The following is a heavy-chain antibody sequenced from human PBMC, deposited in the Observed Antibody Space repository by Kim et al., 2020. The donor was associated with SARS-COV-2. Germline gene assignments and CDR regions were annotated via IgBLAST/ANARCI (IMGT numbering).Heavy chain of an antibody. CDR1: GYTLTELS. V-gene: IGHV1-24*01. Sequence: ASVKVSCKVSGYTLTELSMHWVRQAPGKGLEWMGGFDPEDGETIYAQKFQGRVTMTEDTSTDTAYMELSSLRSEDTAVYYCATATVITMDPRFQVADYYYGMDVWGQGTTVTVSS. J-gene: IGHJ6*02. D-gene: IGHD3-10*01. CDR2: FDPEDGET. CDR3: ATATVITMDPRFQVADYYYGMDV.